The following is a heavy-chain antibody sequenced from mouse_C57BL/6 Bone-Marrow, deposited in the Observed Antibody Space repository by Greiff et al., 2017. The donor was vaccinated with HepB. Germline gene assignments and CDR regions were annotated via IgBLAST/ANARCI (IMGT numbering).Heavy chain of an antibody. Sequence: LEESGPELVKPGASVKISCKASGYSFTGYYMNWVKQSPEKSLEWIGEINPSTGGTTYNQKFKAKATLTVDKSSSTAYMQLKSLTSEDSAVYYCARSLITTVVATPHWYFDVWGTGTTVTVSS. D-gene: IGHD1-1*01. CDR3: ARSLITTVVATPHWYFDV. CDR1: GYSFTGYY. V-gene: IGHV1-42*01. CDR2: INPSTGGT. J-gene: IGHJ1*03.